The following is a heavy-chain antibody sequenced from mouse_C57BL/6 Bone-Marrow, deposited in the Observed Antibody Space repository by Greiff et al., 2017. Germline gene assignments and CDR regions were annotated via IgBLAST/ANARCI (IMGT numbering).Heavy chain of an antibody. D-gene: IGHD6-2*01. CDR2: IDPSDSYN. J-gene: IGHJ4*01. CDR3: AREKLVSLYAMDY. V-gene: IGHV1-69*01. Sequence: QVQLQQPGAELVMPGASVKLSCKASGYTFTSYWMHWVKQRPGQGLEWIGEIDPSDSYNNYNQKFKGKSTLTVDKSSSTAYMQLSSLTSEDSAVYYCAREKLVSLYAMDYWGQGTSVTVSS. CDR1: GYTFTSYW.